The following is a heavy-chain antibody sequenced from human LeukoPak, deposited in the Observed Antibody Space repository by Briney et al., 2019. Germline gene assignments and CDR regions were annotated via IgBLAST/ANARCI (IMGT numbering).Heavy chain of an antibody. CDR2: IYSGGST. V-gene: IGHV3-66*01. CDR1: GLTVSKNY. D-gene: IGHD2-21*02. CDR3: ASSDFILFDY. Sequence: GGSLRLSCAASGLTVSKNYMSWVRQAPGKGLESVSVIYSGGSTYYADSVRGRFTISRDNAKNSVYLQMKGLRAEDTAVYYCASSDFILFDYWGQGALVTVSS. J-gene: IGHJ4*02.